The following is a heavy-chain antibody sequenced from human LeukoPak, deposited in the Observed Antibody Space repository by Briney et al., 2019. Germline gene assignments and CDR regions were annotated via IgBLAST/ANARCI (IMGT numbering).Heavy chain of an antibody. CDR1: GFTFSSYG. CDR3: ARDGVEFYNWFDP. Sequence: SGGSLRLSCAASGFTFSSYGMSWVRQAPGKGLEWVSAISGSGGSTYYADSVKGRFTISRDNAKNTLYLQMNSLRAEDTAVYYCARDGVEFYNWFDPWGQGTLVTVSS. V-gene: IGHV3-23*01. D-gene: IGHD2-21*01. J-gene: IGHJ5*02. CDR2: ISGSGGST.